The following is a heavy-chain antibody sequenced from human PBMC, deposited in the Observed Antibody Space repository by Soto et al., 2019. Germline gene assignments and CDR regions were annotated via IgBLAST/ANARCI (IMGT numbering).Heavy chain of an antibody. CDR3: ATAKLLLPWLFDY. J-gene: IGHJ4*02. CDR2: NSGGST. V-gene: IGHV3-66*01. D-gene: IGHD2-15*01. Sequence: GGSLRLSCAASGFTVSSNYMSWVRQAPGKGLEWVSVNSGGSTYYADSVKGRFIISRDDSKNTLFLQMNSLRAEDTAVYYCATAKLLLPWLFDYWGQGTLVTVSS. CDR1: GFTVSSNY.